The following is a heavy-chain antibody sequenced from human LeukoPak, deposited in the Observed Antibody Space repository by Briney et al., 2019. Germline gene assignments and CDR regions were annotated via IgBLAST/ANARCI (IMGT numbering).Heavy chain of an antibody. V-gene: IGHV3-21*01. J-gene: IGHJ4*02. CDR2: ISSSSSYI. CDR1: GFTFSSSS. Sequence: GGSLRLSCAVSGFTFSSSSMNWVRQAPGKGLEWVSSISSSSSYIYYADSVKGRFTISRANAKNSLYLQMDSLRADDTAVYYCATSDDLWSGMDNWGQGTLVTVSS. D-gene: IGHD3-3*01. CDR3: ATSDDLWSGMDN.